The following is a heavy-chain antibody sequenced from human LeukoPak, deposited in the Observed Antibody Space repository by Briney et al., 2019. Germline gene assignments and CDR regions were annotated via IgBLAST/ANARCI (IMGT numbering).Heavy chain of an antibody. CDR3: AKSLNYYYMDV. CDR2: IGGIGGNT. J-gene: IGHJ6*03. V-gene: IGHV3-23*01. CDR1: GFTFSNYG. Sequence: PGGSLRLSCAAYGFTFSNYGMSWVRQAPGKGLEWVSIIGGIGGNTNYADSVRGRFTVSRDNSKDMLYLQMNSLRAEDTAVYYCAKSLNYYYMDVWGKGTTVTVSS.